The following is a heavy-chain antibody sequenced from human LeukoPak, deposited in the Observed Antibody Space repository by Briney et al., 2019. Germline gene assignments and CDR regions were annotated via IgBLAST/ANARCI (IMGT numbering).Heavy chain of an antibody. CDR2: ISYDGSNK. D-gene: IGHD6-13*01. Sequence: GGSLRLSCAASGFTFSSYAMHWVRQAPGKGLEWVAVISYDGSNKYYADSVKGRFTISRDNSKNTLCLQMNSLRAEDTAVYYCARVLKLSSSWYGADFGFDYWGQGTLVTVSS. J-gene: IGHJ4*02. CDR3: ARVLKLSSSWYGADFGFDY. CDR1: GFTFSSYA. V-gene: IGHV3-30-3*01.